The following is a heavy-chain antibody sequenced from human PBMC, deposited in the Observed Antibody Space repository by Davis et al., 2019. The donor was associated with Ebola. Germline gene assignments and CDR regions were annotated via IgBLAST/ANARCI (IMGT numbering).Heavy chain of an antibody. Sequence: GGSLRLSCAGSGFSVSANYMSWVRQAPGKGLEWLSVIYIEGRGGATYYADSVRGRFTISRDDSKNTVFLQMNSLRAEDTAIYYCARNWKCKHWGQGTLVTVSS. J-gene: IGHJ4*02. CDR2: IYIEGRGGAT. CDR3: ARNWKCKH. CDR1: GFSVSANY. V-gene: IGHV3-53*01. D-gene: IGHD1-1*01.